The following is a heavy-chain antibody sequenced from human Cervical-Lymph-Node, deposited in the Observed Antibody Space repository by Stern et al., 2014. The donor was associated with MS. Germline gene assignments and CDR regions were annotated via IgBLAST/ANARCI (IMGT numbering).Heavy chain of an antibody. CDR2: IDSGGTA. D-gene: IGHD2/OR15-2a*01. Sequence: EVQLVESGGDLVQPGGSLRLSCTASGFSVSDKYVTWVHQAPGKGLEWLSLIDSGGTAHYTDSVKGRFTISRDNSKNTLDLQMNSLRPEDTAVYYCARVWTTFSVHYYYGMDVWGQGTTVTVSS. J-gene: IGHJ6*02. CDR3: ARVWTTFSVHYYYGMDV. CDR1: GFSVSDKY. V-gene: IGHV3-66*02.